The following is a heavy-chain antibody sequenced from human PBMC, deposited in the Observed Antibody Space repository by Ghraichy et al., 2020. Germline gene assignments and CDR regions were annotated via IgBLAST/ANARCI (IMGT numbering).Heavy chain of an antibody. CDR3: ARDVDDSSDWYRAADGFDI. CDR1: GFTFSNYG. J-gene: IGHJ3*02. Sequence: GGSLRLSCAASGFTFSNYGMHWVRQAPGKGLEWVAVIWYDGSYKFYTDSVKGRFTISRDNYKNTLYLQMKSLRAEDTAVYYCARDVDDSSDWYRAADGFDIWGQGTMVTVSS. CDR2: IWYDGSYK. V-gene: IGHV3-33*01. D-gene: IGHD6-19*01.